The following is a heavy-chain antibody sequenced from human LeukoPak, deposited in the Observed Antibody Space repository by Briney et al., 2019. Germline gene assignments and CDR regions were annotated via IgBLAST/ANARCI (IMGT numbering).Heavy chain of an antibody. CDR3: ARGDDYGDPIRD. CDR2: INHSGST. V-gene: IGHV4-34*01. Sequence: PSETLSLTCAVYGGSFSGYYWSWIRQPPGKGLEWIGEINHSGSTNYNPSLKSRVTISVDTSKNQFSLKLSSVTAADTAVYYCARGDDYGDPIRDWGQGTLVTVSS. D-gene: IGHD4-17*01. CDR1: GGSFSGYY. J-gene: IGHJ1*01.